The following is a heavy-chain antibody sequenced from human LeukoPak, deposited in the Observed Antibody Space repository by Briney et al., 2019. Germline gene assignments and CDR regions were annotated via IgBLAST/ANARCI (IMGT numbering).Heavy chain of an antibody. J-gene: IGHJ4*02. V-gene: IGHV1-8*01. D-gene: IGHD3-22*01. CDR2: MNPNSGET. Sequence: ASVKVSCKASGYTFTNYDLTWVRQATGQGLEWMGWMNPNSGETGYAQKFQGRLTMTRDTSISTAYMELSSLRSEDTAVYYCARGFAAYDTSDYAFSYYWGQGTLVTVSS. CDR3: ARGFAAYDTSDYAFSYY. CDR1: GYTFTNYD.